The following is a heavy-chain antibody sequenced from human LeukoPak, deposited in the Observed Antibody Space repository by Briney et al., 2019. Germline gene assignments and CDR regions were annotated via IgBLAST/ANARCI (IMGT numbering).Heavy chain of an antibody. V-gene: IGHV3-23*01. CDR3: AKGGGGYLDY. CDR2: IGPGGNT. CDR1: GFSSSSYG. D-gene: IGHD3-10*01. Sequence: GGSLRLSCAASGFSSSSYGMSWVRQAPGKGLEWVSAIGPGGNTYYADSVKGRFTISRDNSKNTVYLQMNSLRAEDTEDTAVYYCAKGGGGYLDYWGRGALVIVSS. J-gene: IGHJ4*02.